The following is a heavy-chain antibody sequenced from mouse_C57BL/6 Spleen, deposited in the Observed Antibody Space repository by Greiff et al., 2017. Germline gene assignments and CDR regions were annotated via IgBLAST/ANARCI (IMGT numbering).Heavy chain of an antibody. Sequence: VQLQQSGAELVRPGASVKLSCKASGYTFTDYYINWVKQRPGQGLEWIARIYPGSGNTYYNEKFKGKATLTAEKSSSTAYMQLSSLTSEDSAVYFCARMEDYDFSWFAYWGQGTLVTVSA. CDR2: IYPGSGNT. CDR1: GYTFTDYY. D-gene: IGHD2-4*01. V-gene: IGHV1-76*01. J-gene: IGHJ3*01. CDR3: ARMEDYDFSWFAY.